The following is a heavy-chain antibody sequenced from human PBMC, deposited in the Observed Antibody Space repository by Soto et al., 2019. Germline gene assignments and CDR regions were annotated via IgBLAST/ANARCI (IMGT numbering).Heavy chain of an antibody. CDR2: ISYDGSNK. D-gene: IGHD1-1*01. V-gene: IGHV3-30*18. CDR3: AKDVRRIRTGTYYYYGMDV. J-gene: IGHJ6*02. CDR1: GFTFSSYG. Sequence: GGSLRLSCAASGFTFSSYGMHWVRRAPGKGLEWVAVISYDGSNKYYADSVKGRFTISRDNSKNTLYLQMNSLRAEDTAVYYCAKDVRRIRTGTYYYYGMDVWGQGTTVTVSS.